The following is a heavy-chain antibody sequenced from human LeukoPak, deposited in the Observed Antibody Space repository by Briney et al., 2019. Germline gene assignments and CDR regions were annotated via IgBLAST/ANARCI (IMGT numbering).Heavy chain of an antibody. CDR3: ARAGATVTTYFDY. V-gene: IGHV3-33*01. D-gene: IGHD4-11*01. CDR1: GFTFSSYG. Sequence: QPGGSLRLSCAASGFTFSSYGMHWVRQAPGKGLEWVAVIWYDGSKEYYADSVKGRFTISRDNSKNTLYLQMDSLRAEDTAVYYCARAGATVTTYFDYWGQGTLVTVSS. CDR2: IWYDGSKE. J-gene: IGHJ4*02.